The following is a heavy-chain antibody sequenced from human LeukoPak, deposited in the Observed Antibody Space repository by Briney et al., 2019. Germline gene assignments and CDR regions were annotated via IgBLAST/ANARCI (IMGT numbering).Heavy chain of an antibody. J-gene: IGHJ4*02. Sequence: GGSLRLSCAASGFTFSTYDMHWVRQAPGKGLEWVTFIRSDGNEKYYADSVKGRFTISRDNSKSTLYLQMNSLRAEDTAVYYCAQERDRRGYFDYWGQGTLVTVSS. CDR2: IRSDGNEK. D-gene: IGHD2-15*01. CDR3: AQERDRRGYFDY. V-gene: IGHV3-30*02. CDR1: GFTFSTYD.